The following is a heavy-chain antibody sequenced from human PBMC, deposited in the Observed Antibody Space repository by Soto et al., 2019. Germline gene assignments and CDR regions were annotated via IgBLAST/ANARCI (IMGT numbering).Heavy chain of an antibody. CDR1: GYSFTRAW. D-gene: IGHD6-13*01. Sequence: PGESLKVSWKGSGYSFTRAWISWVRQMPGKGLEGMGRIDPSDSYTNYSPSFQGHVTISADKSISTAYLQWSSLKASDTAMYYCARLMVAAAGTVDDPEEAFDIWGQRTMVTVSS. V-gene: IGHV5-10-1*01. J-gene: IGHJ3*02. CDR3: ARLMVAAAGTVDDPEEAFDI. CDR2: IDPSDSYT.